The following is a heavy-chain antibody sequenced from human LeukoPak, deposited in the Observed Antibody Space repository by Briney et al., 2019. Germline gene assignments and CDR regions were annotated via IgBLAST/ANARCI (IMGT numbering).Heavy chain of an antibody. Sequence: GGSLKISCKGSGYSFTSYWIGWVRQMPGKGLEWMGIIYPGDSDTRYSPSFQGQVTISADKSISTAYLQWSSLKASDTAMYYCARQGTLGYCSSTSCHYFDYWGQGTLVTVSS. V-gene: IGHV5-51*01. CDR3: ARQGTLGYCSSTSCHYFDY. CDR2: IYPGDSDT. J-gene: IGHJ4*02. D-gene: IGHD2-2*01. CDR1: GYSFTSYW.